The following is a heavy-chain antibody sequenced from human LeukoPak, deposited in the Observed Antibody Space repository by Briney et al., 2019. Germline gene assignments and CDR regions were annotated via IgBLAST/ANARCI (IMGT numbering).Heavy chain of an antibody. V-gene: IGHV1-2*02. J-gene: IGHJ6*03. D-gene: IGHD1-1*01. CDR2: INPNSGGT. CDR3: ARDLTLDAYYSYSYMDA. CDR1: GYTFTGYY. Sequence: ASVKVSCKAAGYTFTGYYIHWVRQPPGQGRGWMGWINPNSGGTNYAQKFRGRVTMTRDTSTSTASMELSRMRSDDPAVYSCARDLTLDAYYSYSYMDAWGKGATVTVSS.